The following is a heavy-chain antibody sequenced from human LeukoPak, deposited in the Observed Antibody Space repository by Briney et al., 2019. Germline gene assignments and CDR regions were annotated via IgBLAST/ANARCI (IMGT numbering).Heavy chain of an antibody. CDR2: ISSSGSTI. Sequence: GGSLRLSCAASEFTFSSYEMNWIRQAPGKGLEWVSYISSSGSTIYYADSVKGRFTISRDNAKNSLYLQMNSLRAEDAAVYYCAKGNSNTLYYFDYWGPGTLVTVSS. CDR3: AKGNSNTLYYFDY. CDR1: EFTFSSYE. V-gene: IGHV3-48*03. J-gene: IGHJ4*02. D-gene: IGHD2/OR15-2a*01.